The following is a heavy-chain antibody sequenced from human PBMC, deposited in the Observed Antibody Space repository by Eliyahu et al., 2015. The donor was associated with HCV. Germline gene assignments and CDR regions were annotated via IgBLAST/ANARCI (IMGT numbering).Heavy chain of an antibody. CDR2: IYWNDDK. J-gene: IGHJ4*02. V-gene: IGHV2-5*01. CDR1: GFSLSTSGVG. D-gene: IGHD3-16*02. CDR3: AHRQGGYDYVWGSYRSIVPVYYFDY. Sequence: QITLKESGPTLVKPTQTLTLTCTFSGFSLSTSGVGVGWIRQPPGKALEWLALIYWNDDKRYSPSLKSRLTITKDTSKNQVVLTMTNMDPVDTATYYCAHRQGGYDYVWGSYRSIVPVYYFDYWGQGTLVTVSS.